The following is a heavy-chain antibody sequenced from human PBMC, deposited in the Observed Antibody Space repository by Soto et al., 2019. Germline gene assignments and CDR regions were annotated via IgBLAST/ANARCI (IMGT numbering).Heavy chain of an antibody. V-gene: IGHV3-30-3*01. CDR3: ARETPVGSSGYYYFDY. CDR2: ISYDGSNK. D-gene: IGHD3-22*01. J-gene: IGHJ4*02. CDR1: GFTFSSYA. Sequence: VGSLRLSGAASGFTFSSYAMHWVRQAPGKGLEWVAVISYDGSNKYYADSVKGRFTISRDNSKNTLYLQMNSLRAEDTAVYYCARETPVGSSGYYYFDYWGQGTLVTVSS.